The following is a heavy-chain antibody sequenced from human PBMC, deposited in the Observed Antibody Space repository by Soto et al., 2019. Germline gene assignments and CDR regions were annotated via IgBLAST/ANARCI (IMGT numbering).Heavy chain of an antibody. V-gene: IGHV3-30-3*01. CDR3: AREAVAGTNDY. Sequence: QVQLVESGGGVVQPGRSLRLSCAASGFTFSSYAMHWVRQAPGKGLEWVAVISYDGSNKYYADSVKGRFTISRDNSKNTLYLQMNSRRAEDTAVYYCAREAVAGTNDYWGQGTLVTVSS. J-gene: IGHJ4*02. D-gene: IGHD6-19*01. CDR1: GFTFSSYA. CDR2: ISYDGSNK.